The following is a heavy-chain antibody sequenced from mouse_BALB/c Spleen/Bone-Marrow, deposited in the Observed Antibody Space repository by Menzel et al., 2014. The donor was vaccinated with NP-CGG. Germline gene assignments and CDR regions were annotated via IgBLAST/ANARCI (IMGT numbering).Heavy chain of an antibody. CDR1: GFDFSRYW. Sequence: DVNLQEPGGGLVQPGGTLIHSCAASGFDFSRYWTSWVRQASGKRPEWIGDINTDSSTINYTPFIKDKFIISRDNAKNTLYLQMSKVRSEDTALYYCAREWDWYFDVWGAGTTVTVSS. CDR2: INTDSSTI. V-gene: IGHV4-1*02. CDR3: AREWDWYFDV. J-gene: IGHJ1*01. D-gene: IGHD1-3*01.